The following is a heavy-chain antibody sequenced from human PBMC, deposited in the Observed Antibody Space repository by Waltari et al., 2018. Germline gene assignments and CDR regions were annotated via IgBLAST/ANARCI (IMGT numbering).Heavy chain of an antibody. Sequence: QVQLVQSGAEVKKPGSSVKVSCKASGGTFSSYAISWVRQAPGQGLEWMGGIVPILCTANYAQKFQGGVTITTDESTSTAYMELSSLRSEDTAVYYCARGHIAVDDYWYFDLWGRGTLVTVSS. CDR3: ARGHIAVDDYWYFDL. J-gene: IGHJ2*01. V-gene: IGHV1-69*05. CDR2: IVPILCTA. CDR1: GGTFSSYA. D-gene: IGHD6-19*01.